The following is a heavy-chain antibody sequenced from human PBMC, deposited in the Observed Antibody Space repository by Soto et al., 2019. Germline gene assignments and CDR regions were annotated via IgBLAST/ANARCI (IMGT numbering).Heavy chain of an antibody. Sequence: ASVKVSCKASGYTFTSYYMHWVGQAPGQGLEWMGIINPSGGSTSYAQKFQGRVTMTRDTSTSTVYMELSSLRSEDTAVYYCASTDSQKTYYFDYWGQGTLVTVSS. D-gene: IGHD3-22*01. CDR2: INPSGGST. V-gene: IGHV1-46*01. J-gene: IGHJ4*02. CDR3: ASTDSQKTYYFDY. CDR1: GYTFTSYY.